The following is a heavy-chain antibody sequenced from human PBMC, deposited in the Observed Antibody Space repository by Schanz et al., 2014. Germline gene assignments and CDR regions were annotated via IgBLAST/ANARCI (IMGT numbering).Heavy chain of an antibody. CDR2: LTGSGTTT. J-gene: IGHJ4*02. Sequence: EVQLVESGGGLVQPGGSLRLSCAASGFSFRKSAMSWVRQAPGKGLEWVSALTGSGTTTYYADSVKGRFTISRDNSKNTLELQMNSLRAEDTAIYYCATDLAAVGVFDYWGQGSLVTVSP. CDR3: ATDLAAVGVFDY. CDR1: GFSFRKSA. V-gene: IGHV3-23*04. D-gene: IGHD6-13*01.